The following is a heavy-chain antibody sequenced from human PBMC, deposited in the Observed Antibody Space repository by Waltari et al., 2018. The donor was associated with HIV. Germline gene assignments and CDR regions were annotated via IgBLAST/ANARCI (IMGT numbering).Heavy chain of an antibody. CDR2: FDPEDAET. V-gene: IGHV1-24*01. CDR1: RHPTPELS. J-gene: IGHJ4*02. Sequence: QLVPSGAAVKKPGASVKLPCKVSRHPTPELSMHWVRQAPGKGLEWMGGFDPEDAETIYAQKFQGRVTMTEDTSTDTAYMELSSLRSEDTALYYCATAQICSTSSCYDYWGQGTLVTVSS. CDR3: ATAQICSTSSCYDY. D-gene: IGHD2-2*01.